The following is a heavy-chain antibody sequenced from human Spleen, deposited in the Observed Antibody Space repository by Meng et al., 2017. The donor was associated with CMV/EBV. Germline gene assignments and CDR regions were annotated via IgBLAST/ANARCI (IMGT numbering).Heavy chain of an antibody. Sequence: QVPLVESGGEVKKPGFSVKVSCKASGGTFSSYAISWVRQAPGQGLEWMGGIIPIFGTANYAQKFQGRVTITADESTSTAYMELSSLRSEDTAVYYCARRRGYSYGFADYFDYWGQGTLVTVSS. CDR2: IIPIFGTA. D-gene: IGHD5-18*01. V-gene: IGHV1-69*01. CDR3: ARRRGYSYGFADYFDY. J-gene: IGHJ4*02. CDR1: GGTFSSYA.